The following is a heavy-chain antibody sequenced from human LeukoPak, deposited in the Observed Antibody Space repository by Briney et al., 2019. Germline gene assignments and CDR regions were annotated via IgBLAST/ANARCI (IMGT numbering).Heavy chain of an antibody. Sequence: GGSLRLSCAASGFIFSNYWMHWVRQAPGKGLVWVSRINGDGSNTIYADSVKCRFTISRDNAKNTLYLQMNSLTAEDTAVYYCARQYSYGHDYWGQGTLVTVSS. CDR2: INGDGSNT. CDR3: ARQYSYGHDY. V-gene: IGHV3-74*01. D-gene: IGHD5-18*01. CDR1: GFIFSNYW. J-gene: IGHJ4*02.